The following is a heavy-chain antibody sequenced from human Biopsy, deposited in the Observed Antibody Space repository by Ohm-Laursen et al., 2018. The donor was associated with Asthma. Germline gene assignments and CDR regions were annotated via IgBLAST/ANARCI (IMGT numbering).Heavy chain of an antibody. CDR2: ISWNSGTI. D-gene: IGHD3-22*01. CDR1: GLSFDDYA. CDR3: ARGDSSNWSHYYFDY. V-gene: IGHV3-9*01. Sequence: SLRLSCAASGLSFDDYAMFWVRQAPGKGLEWVSGISWNSGTIGYADSVKGRFTISRDYSKNTLYLQMHSLRAEDTAVYYCARGDSSNWSHYYFDYWGQGNLVTVSS. J-gene: IGHJ4*02.